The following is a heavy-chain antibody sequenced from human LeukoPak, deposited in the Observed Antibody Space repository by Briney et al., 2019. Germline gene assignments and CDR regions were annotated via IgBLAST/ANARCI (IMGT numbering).Heavy chain of an antibody. V-gene: IGHV3-30-3*01. CDR1: GITFSNYP. CDR2: ISSDGGTK. J-gene: IGHJ4*02. CDR3: ARKGSSSWYGGGWAY. Sequence: GGSRRLSFGASGITFSNYPMHWVRQAPGKGLEWLAVISSDGGTKYYADSVQGRFTVSRDNSQNTLTLQMNSLRPEDTAVFYCARKGSSSWYGGGWAYWGQGILVTVSS. D-gene: IGHD6-13*01.